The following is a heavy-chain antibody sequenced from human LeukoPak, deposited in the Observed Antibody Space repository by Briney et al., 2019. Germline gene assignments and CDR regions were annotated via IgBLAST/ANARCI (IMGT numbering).Heavy chain of an antibody. J-gene: IGHJ4*02. CDR2: IWYDGSNK. D-gene: IGHD6-19*01. CDR1: GFTFSSFG. Sequence: GGSLRLSCAASGFTFSSFGMYWVRQAPGKGLEWVAVIWYDGSNKYYADSVKGRFTISRDNSKNTLYLQMNSLRAEDTAVYYCARGSAGFDYWGQGTLVTVSS. CDR3: ARGSAGFDY. V-gene: IGHV3-33*01.